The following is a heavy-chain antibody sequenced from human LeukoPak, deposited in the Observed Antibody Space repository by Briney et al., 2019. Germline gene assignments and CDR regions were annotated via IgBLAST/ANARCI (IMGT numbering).Heavy chain of an antibody. CDR2: IYYSGST. CDR3: ARDGVVLWFGELLPNWFDP. V-gene: IGHV4-59*12. CDR1: GGSISSYY. D-gene: IGHD3-10*01. Sequence: PSETLSLTCTVSGGSISSYYWSWIRQPPGKGLEWIGYIYYSGSTNYNPSLKSRVTISVDTSKNQFSLKLSSVTAADTAVYYCARDGVVLWFGELLPNWFDPWGQGTLVTVSS. J-gene: IGHJ5*02.